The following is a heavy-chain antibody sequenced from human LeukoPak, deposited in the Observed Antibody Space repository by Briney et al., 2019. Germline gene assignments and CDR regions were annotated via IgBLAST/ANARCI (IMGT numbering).Heavy chain of an antibody. CDR2: ISYDGSNK. D-gene: IGHD2-15*01. J-gene: IGHJ4*02. CDR3: ARHSDY. V-gene: IGHV3-30*03. CDR1: GFTFSSYG. Sequence: PGGSLRLSCAASGFTFSSYGVHWVRQAPGKGLEWVAVISYDGSNKYYADSVKGRFAISRDNSKNTLYLQMNSLRAEDTAVYYCARHSDYWGQGTLVTVSS.